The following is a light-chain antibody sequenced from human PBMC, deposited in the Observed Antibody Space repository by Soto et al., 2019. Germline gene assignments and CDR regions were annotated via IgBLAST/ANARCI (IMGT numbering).Light chain of an antibody. CDR3: QQYGSSRWT. CDR1: QSVSSIY. CDR2: GAS. J-gene: IGKJ1*01. V-gene: IGKV3-20*01. Sequence: EIVLTQSPVTLSLSPGERATLSCRTSQSVSSIYLAWYQQKPGQAPRLLIYGASSRATGIPDRFSGSGSGTDFTLTISRLEPEDFAMYYCQQYGSSRWTFGQGTKVEI.